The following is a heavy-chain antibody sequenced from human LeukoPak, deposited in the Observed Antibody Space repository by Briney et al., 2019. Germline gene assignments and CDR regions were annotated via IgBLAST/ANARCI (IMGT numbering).Heavy chain of an antibody. J-gene: IGHJ4*02. V-gene: IGHV3-23*01. CDR1: GFTFSSYG. D-gene: IGHD2-21*01. Sequence: GGSLRLSCAASGFTFSSYGMTWVRQAPGKGLEWVSAISVSGNTYHADSVKGRFTISRDSSKNTLYLQMNRLRAEDAAVYYCAKAPVTTCSGAYCYPFDYWGQGTLVTVSS. CDR2: ISVSGNT. CDR3: AKAPVTTCSGAYCYPFDY.